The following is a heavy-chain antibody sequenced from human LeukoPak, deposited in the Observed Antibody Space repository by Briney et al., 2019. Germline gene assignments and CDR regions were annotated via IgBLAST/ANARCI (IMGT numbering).Heavy chain of an antibody. Sequence: ASVKVSCKASGYSFTGSYMHWRRQAPGQGLEWVGGYNPNSGGTKYAQKFQGRVTMTRDTSISTAYMQLSRLRSDDTAVYYCASDGGATVADYYYYGIDVWGQGTTVTVSS. V-gene: IGHV1-2*02. J-gene: IGHJ6*02. CDR3: ASDGGATVADYYYYGIDV. D-gene: IGHD4-23*01. CDR2: YNPNSGGT. CDR1: GYSFTGSY.